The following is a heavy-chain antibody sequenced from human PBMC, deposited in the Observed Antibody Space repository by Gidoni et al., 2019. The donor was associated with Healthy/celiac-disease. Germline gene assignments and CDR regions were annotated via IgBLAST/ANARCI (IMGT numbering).Heavy chain of an antibody. CDR3: AKSVGAAGTNGNDYYYYDMDV. V-gene: IGHV3-23*01. J-gene: IGHJ6*03. CDR2: ISGSGGST. Sequence: EVQLLESGGGLVQPGGSLRLSCAASGFTFSSYAMSWVRQAPGKGLEWVSAISGSGGSTYYAESVKGRFTISRDNSKNTLYRQMNSLRAEDTAVYYCAKSVGAAGTNGNDYYYYDMDVWGKGTTVTVSS. CDR1: GFTFSSYA. D-gene: IGHD6-13*01.